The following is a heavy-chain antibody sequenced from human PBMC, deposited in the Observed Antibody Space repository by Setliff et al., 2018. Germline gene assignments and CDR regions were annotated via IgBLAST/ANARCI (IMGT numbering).Heavy chain of an antibody. CDR2: IYDTGST. V-gene: IGHV4-59*08. CDR3: ARHGPTRTDSWFDSFDV. D-gene: IGHD3-10*01. J-gene: IGHJ3*01. Sequence: PSETLSLTCTVSDGSISNAYWSWIRQSPGKGLEWIGYIYDTGSTNSDPSLKSRVTMSVDTSKNQVSLKMTSVTAADTAVYYCARHGPTRTDSWFDSFDVWGQGTKVNVSS. CDR1: DGSISNAY.